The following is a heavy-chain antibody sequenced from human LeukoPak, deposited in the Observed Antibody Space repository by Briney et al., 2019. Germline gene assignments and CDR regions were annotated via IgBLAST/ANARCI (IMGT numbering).Heavy chain of an antibody. V-gene: IGHV1-2*02. J-gene: IGHJ4*02. CDR3: ARDLKPAAILWFGELSDAYYFDY. Sequence: ASVKVSCKASGYTFTAYYMHWVRQAPGQGLEWMGWINPNSGGTNYAQKFQGRVTMTRDTSISTAYMELSRLSSDDTAVYYCARDLKPAAILWFGELSDAYYFDYWGQGTLVTVSS. D-gene: IGHD3-10*01. CDR2: INPNSGGT. CDR1: GYTFTAYY.